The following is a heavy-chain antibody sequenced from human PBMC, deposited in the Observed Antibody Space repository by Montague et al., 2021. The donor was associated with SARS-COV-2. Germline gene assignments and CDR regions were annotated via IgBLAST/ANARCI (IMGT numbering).Heavy chain of an antibody. D-gene: IGHD3-10*01. J-gene: IGHJ6*02. Sequence: SETLSLTCAGAGDSVSSDYWGWIGKPQGKRLESIGYSKYSGSTNYNPSLKSRVTISVDTSKNQFSLRLSSVTAADTAVYYCARRRLTLLWYGMDVWGQGTTVTVSS. CDR1: GDSVSSDY. CDR2: SKYSGST. CDR3: ARRRLTLLWYGMDV. V-gene: IGHV4-59*08.